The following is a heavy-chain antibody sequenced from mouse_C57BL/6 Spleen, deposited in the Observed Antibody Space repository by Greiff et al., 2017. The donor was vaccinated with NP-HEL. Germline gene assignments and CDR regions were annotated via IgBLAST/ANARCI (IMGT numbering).Heavy chain of an antibody. V-gene: IGHV1-52*01. Sequence: QVQLQQPGAELVRPGSSVKLSCKASGYTFTSYWMHWVKQRPIQGLEWIGNIDPSDSETHYNQKFKDKATLTVDKSSSTGYMQLSSLTSEDSAVYYCARYGGYDDAMDDWGQGTSVTVSS. CDR2: IDPSDSET. CDR1: GYTFTSYW. CDR3: ARYGGYDDAMDD. J-gene: IGHJ4*01. D-gene: IGHD2-2*01.